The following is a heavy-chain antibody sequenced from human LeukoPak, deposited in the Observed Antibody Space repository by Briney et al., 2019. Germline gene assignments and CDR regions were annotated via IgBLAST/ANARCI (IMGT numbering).Heavy chain of an antibody. CDR3: ARDKGPKAGSSWLVGY. J-gene: IGHJ4*02. Sequence: QPGGSLRLSSAASGFTFSSYSMNWVRQAPGKVLEWVSYISSSSSAIYYADSVKGRFTISRDNAKNSLYLQMNSLRAEDTAVYYCARDKGPKAGSSWLVGYWGQGTLVTVSS. CDR1: GFTFSSYS. CDR2: ISSSSSAI. V-gene: IGHV3-48*04. D-gene: IGHD6-13*01.